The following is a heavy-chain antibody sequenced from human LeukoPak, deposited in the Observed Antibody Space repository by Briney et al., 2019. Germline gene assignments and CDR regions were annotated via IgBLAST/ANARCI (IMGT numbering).Heavy chain of an antibody. CDR1: GFIFSNYG. CDR3: ARDSFLGGVATTPWSMDV. CDR2: ISYDGSNK. Sequence: GGSLRLSCAASGFIFSNYGIHWVRQAPGKGLEWVAVISYDGSNKYYADSVKGRFTISRDNSKNTLYLQMNSLRAEDTAVYYCARDSFLGGVATTPWSMDVWGQGTTVTVSS. D-gene: IGHD5-12*01. V-gene: IGHV3-30*03. J-gene: IGHJ6*02.